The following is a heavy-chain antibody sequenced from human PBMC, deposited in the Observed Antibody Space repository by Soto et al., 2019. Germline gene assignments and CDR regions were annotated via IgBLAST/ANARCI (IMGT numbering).Heavy chain of an antibody. CDR3: ARGEISGLLEQTYGMDD. D-gene: IGHD2-8*02. V-gene: IGHV4-61*01. CDR2: IYYSEST. J-gene: IGHJ6*02. CDR1: GGSVSSGSYY. Sequence: PSETLSLTCTVSGGSVSSGSYYWSWIRQPPGKGLEWIGYIYYSESTNYNPSLKSRVTISVDTSKNQFSLKLSSVTAADTAVYYCARGEISGLLEQTYGMDDWGQSTTVTVSS.